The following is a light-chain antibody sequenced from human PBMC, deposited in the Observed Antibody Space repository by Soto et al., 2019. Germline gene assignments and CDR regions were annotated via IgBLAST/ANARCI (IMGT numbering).Light chain of an antibody. CDR2: DVS. CDR3: SSYTSSSTLWV. J-gene: IGLJ3*02. Sequence: QSVLTQPASVSGSPGQSITISCTGTSSDVGGYNYVSWYQQHPGKAPKLMIYDVSNRPSGVSNRFSGSKSVNTASLTISGLQAEDEADYYCSSYTSSSTLWVFGGGTKLTVL. CDR1: SSDVGGYNY. V-gene: IGLV2-14*01.